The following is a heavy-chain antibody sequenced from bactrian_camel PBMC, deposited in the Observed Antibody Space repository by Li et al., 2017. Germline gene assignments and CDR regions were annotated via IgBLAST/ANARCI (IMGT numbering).Heavy chain of an antibody. CDR2: INTRFIT. CDR1: GFAFSGYP. D-gene: IGHD5*01. V-gene: IGHV3S1*01. CDR3: ATQTTGWAFRY. Sequence: QVQLVESGGGLVQPGGSLRLSCVTSGFAFSGYPMTWVRQAPGKGFEWVSAINTRFITDYADSAKGRFTISQDNAKNTLYLQLNSLKTEDTAIYFCATQTTGWAFRYWGRGTQVTVSS. J-gene: IGHJ4*01.